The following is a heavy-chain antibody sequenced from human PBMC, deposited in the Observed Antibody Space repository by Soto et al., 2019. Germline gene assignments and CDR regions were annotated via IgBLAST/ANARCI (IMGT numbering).Heavy chain of an antibody. CDR1: GFTFSDYY. Sequence: AVGSLRLSCAASGFTFSDYYMSWIRQAPGKGLEWVSYISSSGSTIYYADSVKGRFTISRDNAKNSLYLQMNSLRAEDTAVYYCARIGIVVVPAAIPHWGQGTLVTVSS. J-gene: IGHJ4*02. CDR3: ARIGIVVVPAAIPH. CDR2: ISSSGSTI. D-gene: IGHD2-2*01. V-gene: IGHV3-11*01.